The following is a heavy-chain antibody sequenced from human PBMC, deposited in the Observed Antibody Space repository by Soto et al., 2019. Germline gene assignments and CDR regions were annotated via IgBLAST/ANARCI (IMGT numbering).Heavy chain of an antibody. CDR2: IFHSGGT. J-gene: IGHJ4*02. V-gene: IGHV4-4*02. CDR3: TRGLDY. Sequence: SETLSLTCVVSGGSISSYHWWNWVRQPPGKGLEWIGEIFHSGGTNYNPSLKSRVTISVDKSKNQFSLKLSSVTAADTAVYYCTRGLDYWGQGTLVTVS. CDR1: GGSISSYHW.